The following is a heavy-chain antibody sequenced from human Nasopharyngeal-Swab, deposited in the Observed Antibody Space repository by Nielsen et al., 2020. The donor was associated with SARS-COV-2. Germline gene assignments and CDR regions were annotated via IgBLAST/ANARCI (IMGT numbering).Heavy chain of an antibody. J-gene: IGHJ5*02. CDR1: GGTFSSYA. CDR2: IIPIFGTA. CDR3: ARDVYSSSSWWFDP. V-gene: IGHV1-69*06. Sequence: SVKVSCKASGGTFSSYAISWVRQAPGQGLEWMGGIIPIFGTANYAQKFQGRVTITADKSTSTAYMELSSLRSEDTAAYYCARDVYSSSSWWFDPWGQGTLVTVSS. D-gene: IGHD6-6*01.